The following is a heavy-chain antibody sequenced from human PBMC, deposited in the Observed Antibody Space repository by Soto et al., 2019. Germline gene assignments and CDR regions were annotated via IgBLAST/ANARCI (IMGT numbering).Heavy chain of an antibody. CDR1: GFTFSLYS. J-gene: IGHJ4*02. Sequence: GGSLRLSCAASGFTFSLYSMIWVRQAPGKGLEWVASITSSSSYIYYEGSLKGRFTISRDNAKNSLFLQLDSLRAEDTAVYFCVRARSTDSRPDYWGQGTLVTVSS. CDR2: ITSSSSYI. CDR3: VRARSTDSRPDY. D-gene: IGHD3-22*01. V-gene: IGHV3-21*01.